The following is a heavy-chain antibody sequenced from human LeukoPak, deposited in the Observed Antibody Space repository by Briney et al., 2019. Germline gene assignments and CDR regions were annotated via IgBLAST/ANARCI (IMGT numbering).Heavy chain of an antibody. V-gene: IGHV4-61*02. J-gene: IGHJ4*02. Sequence: SETLSLTCTVSGGTVNSGTYYWSWIRQPAGKGLEWIGRIYANGGTNYNPSLKGRLTISIDTSKNQFSLRLSSVTAADTAIYYCARFGLWFGEPRARNYFDYWGQGTLVTVSS. CDR2: IYANGGT. CDR3: ARFGLWFGEPRARNYFDY. CDR1: GGTVNSGTYY. D-gene: IGHD3-10*01.